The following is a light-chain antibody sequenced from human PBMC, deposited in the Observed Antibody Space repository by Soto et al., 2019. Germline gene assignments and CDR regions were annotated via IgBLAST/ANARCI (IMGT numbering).Light chain of an antibody. V-gene: IGLV2-14*01. CDR2: EVS. J-gene: IGLJ1*01. Sequence: VLTQPASVSGSPGQSITISCTGTSSDVGGYNYVSWYQQHPGKAPKLMIYEVSNRPSGVSNRFSGSKSGNTASLTISGLQAEDEADYYCSSYTSSSTYYVFGTGTKVTVL. CDR3: SSYTSSSTYYV. CDR1: SSDVGGYNY.